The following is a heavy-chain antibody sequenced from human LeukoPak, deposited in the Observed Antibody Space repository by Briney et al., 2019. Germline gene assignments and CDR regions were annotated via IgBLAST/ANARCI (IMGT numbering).Heavy chain of an antibody. Sequence: GGSLRLSCAASEFTFSSYDMHWVRQATGKGLEWVSTIDTAGNAWYPDSVKGRFTISKENAKNSLNLQMNSLRVGDTAVYYCARAKMPGIQTAGRVNYFDSWGQGTLVTVSA. CDR2: IDTAGNA. V-gene: IGHV3-13*01. CDR3: ARAKMPGIQTAGRVNYFDS. CDR1: EFTFSSYD. D-gene: IGHD6-13*01. J-gene: IGHJ4*02.